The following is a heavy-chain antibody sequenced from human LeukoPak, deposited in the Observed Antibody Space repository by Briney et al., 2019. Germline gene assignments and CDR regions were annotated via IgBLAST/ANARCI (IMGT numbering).Heavy chain of an antibody. Sequence: GGSLRLSCAASGFTFSSYGMHWVRQAPGKGLEWVAFIRYDGSNKYYADSVKGRFTISRDNSKNALYLQMNGLRAEDTAVYYCAKDYNRVFDYWGQGTLVTVSS. CDR1: GFTFSSYG. CDR2: IRYDGSNK. D-gene: IGHD1-14*01. J-gene: IGHJ4*02. V-gene: IGHV3-30*02. CDR3: AKDYNRVFDY.